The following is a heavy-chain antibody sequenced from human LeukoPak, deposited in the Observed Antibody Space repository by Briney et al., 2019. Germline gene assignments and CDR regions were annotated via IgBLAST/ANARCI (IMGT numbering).Heavy chain of an antibody. D-gene: IGHD6-6*01. V-gene: IGHV4-59*01. CDR2: IYYSGST. Sequence: SETLSLTCTVSGGSISSYYWSWIRQPPGKGLEWIGYIYYSGSTNYNPSLKSRVTISVDTSKNQFSLKLSSVTAADTAVYYCARDREYSSSQAFTYYYRMDVWGQGTTVTVSS. CDR1: GGSISSYY. J-gene: IGHJ6*02. CDR3: ARDREYSSSQAFTYYYRMDV.